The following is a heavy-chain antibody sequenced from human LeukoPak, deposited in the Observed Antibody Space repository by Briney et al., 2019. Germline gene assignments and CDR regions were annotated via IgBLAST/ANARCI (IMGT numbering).Heavy chain of an antibody. D-gene: IGHD5-24*01. J-gene: IGHJ4*02. V-gene: IGHV4-39*07. Sequence: PSETLSLTCTVSGGSISSSSYYWGWIRQPPGKGLEWIGSIYYSGSTNYNPSLKSRVTISVDKSKNQFSLKLSSVTAADTAVYYCARRPSKMATIRLWGQGTLVTVSS. CDR2: IYYSGST. CDR1: GGSISSSSYY. CDR3: ARRPSKMATIRL.